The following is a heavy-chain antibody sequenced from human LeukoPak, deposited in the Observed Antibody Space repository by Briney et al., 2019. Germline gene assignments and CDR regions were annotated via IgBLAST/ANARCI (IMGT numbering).Heavy chain of an antibody. Sequence: PGGSLRLSCAASGFTFSSYWMSWVRQAPGKGLEWVANIKQDGSEKYYVDSVKGRFTISRDNAKNSLYLQMNNLRAEDTAVYYCARDKEEGSSSGCIFDIWGQGTVVTVSS. J-gene: IGHJ3*02. V-gene: IGHV3-7*01. CDR3: ARDKEEGSSSGCIFDI. D-gene: IGHD6-19*01. CDR2: IKQDGSEK. CDR1: GFTFSSYW.